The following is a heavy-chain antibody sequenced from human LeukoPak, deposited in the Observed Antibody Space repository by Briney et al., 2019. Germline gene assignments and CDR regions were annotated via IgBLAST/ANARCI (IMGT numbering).Heavy chain of an antibody. V-gene: IGHV4-31*03. CDR3: ARVVFTVTAEPLFDY. CDR2: IYYSGST. CDR1: GGSISSGGYY. D-gene: IGHD4-17*01. J-gene: IGHJ4*02. Sequence: PSQTLSLTCTVSGGSISSGGYYWSWIRQHPGKGLEWIGYIYYSGSTYYNPSLKSRVTISVDTSKNQFSLKLSSVTAADTAVYYCARVVFTVTAEPLFDYWGQGTLVTVSS.